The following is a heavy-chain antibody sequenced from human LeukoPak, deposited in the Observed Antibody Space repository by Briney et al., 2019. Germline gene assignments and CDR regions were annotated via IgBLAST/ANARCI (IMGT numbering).Heavy chain of an antibody. Sequence: GGSLRLSCAASGFTFSSYWMSWVRQAPGKGLEWVANIKQDGSEKYYVDSVKGRFTISRDNAKHSLYLQMNSLRAEDTAVYYCARDAQYYDFWSDKTTYYYYMDVWGKGTTVTVSS. CDR3: ARDAQYYDFWSDKTTYYYYMDV. D-gene: IGHD3-3*01. J-gene: IGHJ6*03. CDR2: IKQDGSEK. CDR1: GFTFSSYW. V-gene: IGHV3-7*01.